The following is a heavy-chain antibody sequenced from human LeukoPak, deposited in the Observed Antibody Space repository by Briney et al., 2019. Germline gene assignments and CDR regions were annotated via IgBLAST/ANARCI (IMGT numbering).Heavy chain of an antibody. J-gene: IGHJ4*02. V-gene: IGHV3-23*01. CDR2: ISGSGGST. Sequence: GGSLRLSCAASGFTFSSYAMSWVRQAPGKGLEWVSAISGSGGSTYYADSVKGRLTISRDNSKNTLYLQMNSLRAEDTAVYYCAKAEQQLVFGYWGQGTLVTVSS. CDR3: AKAEQQLVFGY. CDR1: GFTFSSYA. D-gene: IGHD6-13*01.